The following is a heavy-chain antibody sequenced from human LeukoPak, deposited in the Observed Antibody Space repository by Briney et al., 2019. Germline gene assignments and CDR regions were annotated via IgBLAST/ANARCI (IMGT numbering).Heavy chain of an antibody. J-gene: IGHJ5*02. CDR3: ARDVYSSSSDWFDP. CDR1: GGSISSSSYY. V-gene: IGHV4-39*07. D-gene: IGHD6-6*01. Sequence: NPSETLSLTCTVSGGSISSSSYYWGWIRQPPGKGLEWIGSICYSGSTYYNPSLKSRVTISVDTSKNQFSLKLSSVTAADTAVYYCARDVYSSSSDWFDPWGQGTLVTVSS. CDR2: ICYSGST.